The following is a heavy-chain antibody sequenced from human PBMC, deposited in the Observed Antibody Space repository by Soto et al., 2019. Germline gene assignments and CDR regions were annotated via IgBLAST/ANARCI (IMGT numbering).Heavy chain of an antibody. CDR1: GGTFSSYA. D-gene: IGHD3-22*01. J-gene: IGHJ4*02. CDR3: ARDPYYYDSSGYYVHYFDY. CDR2: IIPIFGTA. Sequence: SGKVSCKASGGTFSSYAISWVRQAPGQGLEWMGGIIPIFGTANYAQKFQGRVTITADESTSTAYMELSSLRSEDTAVYYCARDPYYYDSSGYYVHYFDYWGQGTLVTVSS. V-gene: IGHV1-69*13.